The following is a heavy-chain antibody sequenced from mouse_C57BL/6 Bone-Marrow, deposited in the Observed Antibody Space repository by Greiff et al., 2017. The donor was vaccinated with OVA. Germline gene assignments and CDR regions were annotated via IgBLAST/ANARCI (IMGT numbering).Heavy chain of an antibody. CDR1: GFTFNTYA. CDR2: IRSKSSNYAT. V-gene: IGHV10-3*01. D-gene: IGHD1-1*02. CDR3: VSRLWRYAGYAMDY. Sequence: EVQLQESGGGLVQPKGSLKLSCAASGFTFNTYAMHWVRQAPGKGLEWVARIRSKSSNYATYYADSVKDRFTISRDDSQSMLYLQMNNLKTEDTAMYYCVSRLWRYAGYAMDYWGQGTSVTVSS. J-gene: IGHJ4*01.